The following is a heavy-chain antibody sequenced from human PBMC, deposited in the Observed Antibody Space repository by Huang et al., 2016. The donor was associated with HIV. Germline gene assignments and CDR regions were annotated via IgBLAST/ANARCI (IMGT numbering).Heavy chain of an antibody. J-gene: IGHJ3*02. CDR2: IIPIVGTA. CDR3: ARDLDESSLTNAFDI. CDR1: GGTFSSYV. D-gene: IGHD3-22*01. Sequence: QVQLVQSGAEVKKPGSSVKVSCKASGGTFSSYVLSWLRQSPGQGPEWMGGIIPIVGTANYAQKFQGRVTITADESTSTAYMELSSLRSEDTAVYYCARDLDESSLTNAFDIWGQGTMVTVSS. V-gene: IGHV1-69*13.